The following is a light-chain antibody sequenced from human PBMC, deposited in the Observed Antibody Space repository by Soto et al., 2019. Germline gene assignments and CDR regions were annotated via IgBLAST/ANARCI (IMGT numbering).Light chain of an antibody. CDR3: CSYAGTTTFYV. V-gene: IGLV2-23*02. CDR2: DVT. Sequence: QSVLTQPASVSLSPGQSITISCTGTSSDVGRYNLVSWYQHHPGKAPKLIIYDVTQWPSGASNRFSGSKSGNTASLTIFGLQADDEADYYCCSYAGTTTFYVFGTGTKGNV. J-gene: IGLJ1*01. CDR1: SSDVGRYNL.